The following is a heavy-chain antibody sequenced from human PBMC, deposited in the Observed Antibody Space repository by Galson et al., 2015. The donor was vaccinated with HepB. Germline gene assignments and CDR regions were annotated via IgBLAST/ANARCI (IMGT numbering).Heavy chain of an antibody. CDR1: GFTFSGSD. V-gene: IGHV3-73*01. CDR3: SLEGWFDP. CDR2: IRSKANSYAT. D-gene: IGHD5-24*01. Sequence: SCAASGFTFSGSDMHWVRQASGKGLEWVGRIRSKANSYATAYAASVKGRFTISRDDSKNTAYLQMNSLKTEDTAVYYCSLEGWFDPWGQGALVTVSS. J-gene: IGHJ5*02.